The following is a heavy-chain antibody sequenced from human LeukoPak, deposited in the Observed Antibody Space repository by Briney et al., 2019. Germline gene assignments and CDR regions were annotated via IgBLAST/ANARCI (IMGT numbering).Heavy chain of an antibody. CDR1: GFTVSSNY. CDR3: AKESVSYGDSEH. V-gene: IGHV3-66*01. J-gene: IGHJ1*01. CDR2: IYSGGST. D-gene: IGHD4-17*01. Sequence: GGSLRLSCAASGFTVSSNYMSWVRQAPGKGLEWVSVIYSGGSTYYADSVKGRFTISRDNSKNTLYLQMNSLQAGDTAVYFCAKESVSYGDSEHWGQGTMVTVSS.